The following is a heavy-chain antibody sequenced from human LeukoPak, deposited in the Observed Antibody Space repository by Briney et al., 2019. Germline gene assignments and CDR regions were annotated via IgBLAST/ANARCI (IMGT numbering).Heavy chain of an antibody. CDR1: GFTFSTYS. D-gene: IGHD2-15*01. CDR3: ARDHSYCSGGSCYSLAFDF. V-gene: IGHV3-21*01. Sequence: GGSLRLSCAASGFTFSTYSMNWVRQAPGKGLEWVSSISSSSYIYYADSVKGRCTISRDNAKSSLYLQMNSLRAEDTAVYYCARDHSYCSGGSCYSLAFDFWGQGTMVTVSS. CDR2: ISSSSYI. J-gene: IGHJ3*01.